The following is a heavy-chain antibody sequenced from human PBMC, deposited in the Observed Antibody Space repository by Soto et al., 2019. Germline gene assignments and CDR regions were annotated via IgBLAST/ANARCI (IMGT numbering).Heavy chain of an antibody. J-gene: IGHJ4*02. V-gene: IGHV3-49*03. CDR3: ARARSDF. CDR2: IAAKAYGGGT. Sequence: EVQLVESGGGLVHPGGSLRLSCTTSGFIFGDYAMSWFRQAPGKGLEWVGFIAAKAYGGGTEYAESVKGRFISSSDDYHSIAYLQMPSMRTEDTAVYYCARARSDFGGQGTLVTVSS. CDR1: GFIFGDYA.